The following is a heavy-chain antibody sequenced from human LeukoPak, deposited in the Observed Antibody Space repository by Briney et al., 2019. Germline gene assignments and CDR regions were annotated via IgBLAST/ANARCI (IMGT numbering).Heavy chain of an antibody. V-gene: IGHV3-30*18. CDR1: GSTFSSYG. D-gene: IGHD2-2*01. Sequence: PGGSLRLSCAASGSTFSSYGMHWVRQAPGKGLEWVAVISYDGSNKYYADSVKGRFTISRDNSKNTPYLQMNSLRAEDTAVYYCAKDGGTSCYFDYWGQGTLVTVSS. J-gene: IGHJ4*02. CDR2: ISYDGSNK. CDR3: AKDGGTSCYFDY.